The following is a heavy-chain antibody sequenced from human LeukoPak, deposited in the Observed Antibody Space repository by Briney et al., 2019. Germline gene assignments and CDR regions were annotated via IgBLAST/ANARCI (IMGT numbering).Heavy chain of an antibody. D-gene: IGHD3-3*01. J-gene: IGHJ5*02. CDR1: GGSISSSRNY. CDR3: AISRPYDYWTGYYVADKNWFDP. CDR2: IYDRTNS. V-gene: IGHV4-39*01. Sequence: PSETLSLTCSVSGGSISSSRNYWGWIRQPPGKGLEWIGSIYDRTNSDYSPSLKSRVTISVDTSKNQFSLSLTSVTAADTAVYFCAISRPYDYWTGYYVADKNWFDPWGQGTLVSVSS.